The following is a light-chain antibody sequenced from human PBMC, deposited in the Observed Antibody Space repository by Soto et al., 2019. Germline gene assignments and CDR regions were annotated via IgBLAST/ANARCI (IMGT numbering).Light chain of an antibody. J-gene: IGKJ2*01. V-gene: IGKV1-39*01. CDR3: QQRSSSPYT. Sequence: DIQVTQSPSSLSASVGDRVTITCRASQSISSQLNWYQQKPGKAPKFLIYGASILQSGVPSRLSATGSGTDFTLTISSLQPEDFATYYCQQRSSSPYTFGQGTKVEI. CDR1: QSISSQ. CDR2: GAS.